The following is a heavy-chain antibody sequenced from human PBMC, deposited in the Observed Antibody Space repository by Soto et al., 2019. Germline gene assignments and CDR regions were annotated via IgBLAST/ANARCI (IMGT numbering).Heavy chain of an antibody. D-gene: IGHD3-22*01. CDR1: GGSISSCGYY. Sequence: PSETLSLTCTVSGGSISSCGYYWSWIRQHPGKGLEWIGYIYCSGSTYYNPSLKSRVTISVNTSKDQFSLKLSPVAAAVTAVYYCARDMKFDYYGSSRLVPPSYYYGIDVWGQGTTVTVSS. J-gene: IGHJ6*02. V-gene: IGHV4-31*03. CDR3: ARDMKFDYYGSSRLVPPSYYYGIDV. CDR2: IYCSGST.